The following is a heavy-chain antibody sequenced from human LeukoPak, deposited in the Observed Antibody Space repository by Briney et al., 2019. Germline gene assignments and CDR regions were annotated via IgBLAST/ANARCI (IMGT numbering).Heavy chain of an antibody. CDR2: IKQDGSEK. CDR1: GFTFSNYW. Sequence: PGGSLRLSCAASGFTFSNYWMTWVRQAPGKGLEWAANIKQDGSEKYYVDSVKGRFTISRDNAKNSLYLQMNSLRAEDTAVYYCARLIGSYRYFDYWGQGTLVTASS. D-gene: IGHD1-26*01. J-gene: IGHJ4*02. CDR3: ARLIGSYRYFDY. V-gene: IGHV3-7*01.